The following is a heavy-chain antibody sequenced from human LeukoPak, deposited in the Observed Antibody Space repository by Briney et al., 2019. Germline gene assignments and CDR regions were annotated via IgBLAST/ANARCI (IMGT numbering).Heavy chain of an antibody. CDR3: AREGPLNWFDP. CDR1: GYTFTSYY. J-gene: IGHJ5*02. V-gene: IGHV1-46*01. CDR2: INPSGGST. Sequence: ASVKVSCKASGYTFTSYYMHWVRQAPGQGLEWMGIINPSGGSTSYAQKFQGRVTMTRDMSTSTVYMELSSLRFEDTAVYYCAREGPLNWFDPWGQGTLVTVSS.